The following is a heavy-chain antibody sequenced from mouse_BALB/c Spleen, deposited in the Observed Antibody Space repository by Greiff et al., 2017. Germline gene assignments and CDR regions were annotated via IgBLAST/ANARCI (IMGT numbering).Heavy chain of an antibody. V-gene: IGHV5-17*02. Sequence: EVMLVESGGGLVQPGGSRKLSCAASGFTFSSFGMHWVRQAPEKGLEWVAYISSGSSTIYYADTVKGRFTISRDNPKNTLFLQMTSLRSEDTAMYYCARDSRRKTTTWFAYWGQGTLVTVSA. J-gene: IGHJ3*01. CDR3: ARDSRRKTTTWFAY. CDR2: ISSGSSTI. D-gene: IGHD2-12*01. CDR1: GFTFSSFG.